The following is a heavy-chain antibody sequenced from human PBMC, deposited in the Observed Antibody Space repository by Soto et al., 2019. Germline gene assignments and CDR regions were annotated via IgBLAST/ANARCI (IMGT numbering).Heavy chain of an antibody. V-gene: IGHV4-30-4*01. Sequence: PSETLSLTCTVSGGSISSGDYYWSWIRQPPGKGLEWIGYIYYSGSTYYNPSPKSRVTISVDTSKNQFSLKLSSVTAADTAVYYCARDAQWLDPPPNYYYGMDVWGQGTTVTVSS. CDR3: ARDAQWLDPPPNYYYGMDV. CDR1: GGSISSGDYY. J-gene: IGHJ6*02. CDR2: IYYSGST. D-gene: IGHD6-19*01.